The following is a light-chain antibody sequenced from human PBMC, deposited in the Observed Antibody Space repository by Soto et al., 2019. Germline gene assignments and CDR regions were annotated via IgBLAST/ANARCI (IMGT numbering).Light chain of an antibody. CDR1: QTVRNNY. J-gene: IGKJ4*01. CDR3: HQYYSSPTT. V-gene: IGKV3-20*01. Sequence: EIVLTQSPGTLSLSPGERATLSCRASQTVRNNYLAWYQQKPGQAPRLLTYDASSRATGIPDRFSGGGSGTDFTLTIDRLEPEDFAVYYCHQYYSSPTTFGGGTKVDIK. CDR2: DAS.